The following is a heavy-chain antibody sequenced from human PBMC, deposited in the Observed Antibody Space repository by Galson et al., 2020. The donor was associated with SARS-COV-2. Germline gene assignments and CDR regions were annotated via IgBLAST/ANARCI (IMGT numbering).Heavy chain of an antibody. CDR2: VYPSGTT. Sequence: SETLSLTCTVSGYSVSTTNYWGWVRQPPGRGLEWIGSVYPSGTTYYNPSLKSRATISVDTSKNQFSLRPDSVTAADTALYYCARQGVNMIVLVTGPCWYFDLWGRGTLFTVSS. CDR1: GYSVSTTNY. D-gene: IGHD3-22*01. V-gene: IGHV4-38-2*02. CDR3: ARQGVNMIVLVTGPCWYFDL. J-gene: IGHJ2*01.